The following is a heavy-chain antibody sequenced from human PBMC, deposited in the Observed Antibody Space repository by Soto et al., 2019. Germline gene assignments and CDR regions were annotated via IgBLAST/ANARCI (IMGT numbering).Heavy chain of an antibody. J-gene: IGHJ4*02. Sequence: SETLSLTCTVSGGSISSSSYYWGWIRQPPGKGLEWIGSIYYSGSTYYNPSLKSRVTISVDTSKNQFSLKLSSVTAADTAVYYCARLSSGYDRIFDYWGQGTLVTVSS. CDR1: GGSISSSSYY. V-gene: IGHV4-39*01. CDR2: IYYSGST. D-gene: IGHD5-12*01. CDR3: ARLSSGYDRIFDY.